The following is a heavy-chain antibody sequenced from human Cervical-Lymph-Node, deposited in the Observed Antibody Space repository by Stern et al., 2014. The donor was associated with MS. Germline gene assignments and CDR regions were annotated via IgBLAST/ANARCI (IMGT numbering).Heavy chain of an antibody. V-gene: IGHV3-7*01. CDR1: GFTFSAYW. J-gene: IGHJ4*02. D-gene: IGHD2-8*01. CDR3: ARDWGYCTHGVCHLDY. Sequence: EVQLVQSGGGLVQPGGSLRLSCAASGFTFSAYWMSWVRQAPGKGLEWVANIKPDGSEKYYVVSVKGRFIASRDNAKDSLHLQMDSLRAEDTAVYYCARDWGYCTHGVCHLDYWGQGTLVTVSS. CDR2: IKPDGSEK.